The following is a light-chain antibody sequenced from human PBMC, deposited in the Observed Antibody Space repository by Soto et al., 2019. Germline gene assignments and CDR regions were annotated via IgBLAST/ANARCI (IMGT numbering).Light chain of an antibody. CDR2: GNS. Sequence: QSVLTQPPSVSGAPGQRVTISCTGRSSNIGAGYDVHWYQQLPGTAPILLIYGNSNRPSGVPDRFSGSQSGTSASLAITGLRAEDEADYYCQYYDSSLSGWVFGGGTKLTVL. CDR3: QYYDSSLSGWV. J-gene: IGLJ3*02. V-gene: IGLV1-40*01. CDR1: SSNIGAGYD.